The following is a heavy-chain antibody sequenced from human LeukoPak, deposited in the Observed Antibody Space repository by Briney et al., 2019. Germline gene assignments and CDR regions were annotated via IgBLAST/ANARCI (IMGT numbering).Heavy chain of an antibody. V-gene: IGHV1-3*01. J-gene: IGHJ4*02. CDR2: VNAGNGNT. D-gene: IGHD6-13*01. Sequence: ASVKVSCKASGYTFTSYAMHWVRQAPGQRLEWMGWVNAGNGNTKYSQKFQGRVTITRDTSASTAYMELSSLRSEDTAVYYCARSPYSSSWYYYWGQGTLVTVSS. CDR3: ARSPYSSSWYYY. CDR1: GYTFTSYA.